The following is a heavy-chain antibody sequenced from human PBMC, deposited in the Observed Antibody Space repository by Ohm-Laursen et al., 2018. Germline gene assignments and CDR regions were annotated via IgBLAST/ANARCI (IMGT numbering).Heavy chain of an antibody. V-gene: IGHV4-61*01. J-gene: IGHJ4*02. CDR1: GGSVSSGSYY. Sequence: SQTLSLTCTVSGGSVSSGSYYWSWIRQPPGKGLEWIGYIYYSGTTNYNPSLKSRVTISVDASKNQFSLKLSSVTAADTALYYCARRGPSQVYFDYWGQGTLVTVSS. CDR2: IYYSGTT. D-gene: IGHD2-2*01. CDR3: ARRGPSQVYFDY.